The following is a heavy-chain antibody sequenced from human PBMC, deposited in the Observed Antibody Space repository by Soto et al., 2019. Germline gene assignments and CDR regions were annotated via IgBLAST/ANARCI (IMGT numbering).Heavy chain of an antibody. Sequence: GGSLRLSCAIAGFTFSSYAMSWVRQAPGKGLEWVSTISGGGGNTYYADSVKGRFTISRDNSKNTLTLQMNSLRVEDTALYYCVTHRGKTGTTLWEFDNGGNETLVTFP. J-gene: IGHJ4*01. D-gene: IGHD1-1*01. CDR3: VTHRGKTGTTLWEFDN. CDR1: GFTFSSYA. CDR2: ISGGGGNT. V-gene: IGHV3-23*01.